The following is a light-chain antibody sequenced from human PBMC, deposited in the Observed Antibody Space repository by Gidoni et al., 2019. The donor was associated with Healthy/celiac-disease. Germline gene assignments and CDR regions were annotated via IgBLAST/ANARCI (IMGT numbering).Light chain of an antibody. V-gene: IGKV1-9*01. J-gene: IGKJ5*01. CDR3: QQLNSYPIT. CDR2: AAS. CDR1: QGISSY. Sequence: DIQLTQSPSFLSASVGDRVNITCRASQGISSYLAWYQQKPVKAPKLLIYAASTLQSGVPSRFSGSGSGTEFTLTISSLQPEDFATYYCQQLNSYPITFGQGTRLEIK.